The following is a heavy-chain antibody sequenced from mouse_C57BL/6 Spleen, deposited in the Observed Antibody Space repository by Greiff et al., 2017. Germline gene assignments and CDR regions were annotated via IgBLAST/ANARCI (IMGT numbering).Heavy chain of an antibody. D-gene: IGHD1-1*01. CDR3: ARPRDYGSSYVDYFDY. CDR1: GYAFSSYW. Sequence: QVQLKESGAELVKPGASVKISCKASGYAFSSYWMNWVKQRPGKGLEWIGQIYPGDGDTNYNGKFKGKATLTADKSSSTAYMQLSSLTSEDSAVYFCARPRDYGSSYVDYFDYWGQGTTLTVSS. V-gene: IGHV1-80*01. J-gene: IGHJ2*01. CDR2: IYPGDGDT.